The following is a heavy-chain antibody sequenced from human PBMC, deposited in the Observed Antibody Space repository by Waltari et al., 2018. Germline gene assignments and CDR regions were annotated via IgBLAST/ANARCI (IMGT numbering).Heavy chain of an antibody. CDR2: IYSGGST. CDR1: GFTFSSYA. CDR3: AKDLYYYDSSGYYFDY. J-gene: IGHJ4*02. Sequence: EVQLLESGGGLVQPGGSLRLSCAASGFTFSSYAMSWVRQAPGKGLEWVSVIYSGGSTYYADSVKGRFTISRDNSKNTLYLQMNSLRAEDTAVYYCAKDLYYYDSSGYYFDYWGQGTLVTVAS. D-gene: IGHD3-22*01. V-gene: IGHV3-23*03.